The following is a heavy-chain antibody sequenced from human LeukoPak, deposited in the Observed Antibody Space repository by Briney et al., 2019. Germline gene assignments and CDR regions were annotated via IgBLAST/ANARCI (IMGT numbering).Heavy chain of an antibody. CDR1: GFSISSGYF. CDR2: IYHSRST. D-gene: IGHD6-6*01. J-gene: IGHJ5*02. V-gene: IGHV4-38-2*02. Sequence: SETLSFTCTVSGFSISSGYFWGWIRQPPGKGLEWIGSIYHSRSTYYNPSLKSRVTISVDTSKNQFSLKLSSVTAADTAVYYCARLATLSTVAARGRTWFDAWGQGTLVTVSS. CDR3: ARLATLSTVAARGRTWFDA.